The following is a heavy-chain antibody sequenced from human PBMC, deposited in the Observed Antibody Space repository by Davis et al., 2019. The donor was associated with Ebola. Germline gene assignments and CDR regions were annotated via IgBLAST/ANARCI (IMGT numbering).Heavy chain of an antibody. D-gene: IGHD6-19*01. CDR3: ASIAVVDY. CDR2: ISYDGSNK. CDR1: GFTFSSYA. V-gene: IGHV3-30-3*01. Sequence: GGSLRLSCAASGFTFSSYAMHWVRQAPGKGLEWVAVISYDGSNKYYADSVKGRFTISRDNSKNTLYLQMNSLRAEDTAVYYWASIAVVDYWGQGTLVTVSS. J-gene: IGHJ4*02.